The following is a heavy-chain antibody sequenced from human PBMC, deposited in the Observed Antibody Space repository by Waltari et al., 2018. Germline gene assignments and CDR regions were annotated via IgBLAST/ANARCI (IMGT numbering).Heavy chain of an antibody. CDR2: IWYDGSNK. Sequence: QVQLVESGGGVVQPGRSLRLSCAASGFTFSSYGMHWVRQAPGKGLEWVAVIWYDGSNKYYADSVKGRFTISRDNSKSTLYLQMNSLKTEDTAVYYCTREGEVGATHLFFDYWGQGTLVTVSS. D-gene: IGHD1-26*01. CDR1: GFTFSSYG. V-gene: IGHV3-33*01. CDR3: TREGEVGATHLFFDY. J-gene: IGHJ4*02.